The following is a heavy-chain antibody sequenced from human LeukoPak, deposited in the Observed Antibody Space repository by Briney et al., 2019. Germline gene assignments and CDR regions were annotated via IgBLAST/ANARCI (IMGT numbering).Heavy chain of an antibody. V-gene: IGHV5-51*01. CDR1: GYSFTSYW. CDR2: IYPGDSDT. J-gene: IGHJ4*02. Sequence: GESLKISCKGSGYSFTSYWIGWVRQMPGKGLEWMGIIYPGDSDTRYSPSFQGQVTISADKPISTAYLQWSSLKASDTAMYYCARHAYYYDSSGYYVPFDYWGQGTLVTVSS. D-gene: IGHD3-22*01. CDR3: ARHAYYYDSSGYYVPFDY.